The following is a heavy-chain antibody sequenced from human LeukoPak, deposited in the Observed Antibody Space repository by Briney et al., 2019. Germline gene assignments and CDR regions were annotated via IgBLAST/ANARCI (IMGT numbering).Heavy chain of an antibody. CDR1: GGSISSGDYY. D-gene: IGHD3-10*01. CDR2: IYYSGST. V-gene: IGHV4-30-4*08. J-gene: IGHJ4*02. Sequence: SETLSLTCTVSGGSISSGDYYWSWIRQPPGKGLEWIGYIYYSGSTYYNPSLKSRVTISVDTSKNQFSLKLSSVTAADTAVYYCAGDAEYYYGSGSPRWGQGTLVTVSS. CDR3: AGDAEYYYGSGSPR.